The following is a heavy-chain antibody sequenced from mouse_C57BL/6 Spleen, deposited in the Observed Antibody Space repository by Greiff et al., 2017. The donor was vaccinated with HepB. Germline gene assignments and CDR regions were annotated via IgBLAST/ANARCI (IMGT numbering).Heavy chain of an antibody. V-gene: IGHV3-6*01. J-gene: IGHJ2*01. CDR3: ARVYSNWYFDY. Sequence: EVKLMESGPGLVKPSQSLSLTCSVTGYSITSGYYWNWIRQFPGNKLEWMGYISYDGSNNYNPSLKNRISITRDTSKNQFFLKLNSVTTEDTATYYCARVYSNWYFDYWGQGTTLTVSS. CDR2: ISYDGSN. CDR1: GYSITSGYY. D-gene: IGHD2-5*01.